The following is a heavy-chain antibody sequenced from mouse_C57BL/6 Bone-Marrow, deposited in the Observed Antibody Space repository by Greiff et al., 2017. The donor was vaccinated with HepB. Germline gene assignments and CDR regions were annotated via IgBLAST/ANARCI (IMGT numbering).Heavy chain of an antibody. V-gene: IGHV5-15*04. CDR2: ISNLAYSI. CDR3: ARQGSNTTVVAPYYFDY. D-gene: IGHD1-1*01. Sequence: EVMLVESGGGLVQPGGSLKLSCAASGFTFSDYGMAWVRQAPRKGPEWVAFISNLAYSIYYADTVTGRFTISRENAKNTLYLEMSSLWSEDTAMYYCARQGSNTTVVAPYYFDYWGQGTTLTVSS. CDR1: GFTFSDYG. J-gene: IGHJ2*01.